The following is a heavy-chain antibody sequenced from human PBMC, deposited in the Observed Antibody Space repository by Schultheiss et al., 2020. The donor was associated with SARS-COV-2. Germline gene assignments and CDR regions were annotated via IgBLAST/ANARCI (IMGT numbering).Heavy chain of an antibody. CDR1: GFTFSSYA. CDR2: ISGSGGST. J-gene: IGHJ6*02. D-gene: IGHD1-26*01. V-gene: IGHV3-23*01. CDR3: ARDRGSLIVGATNYYYYGMDV. Sequence: GESLKISCAASGFTFSSYAMSWVRQAPGKGLEWVSAISGSGGSTYYADSVKGRFTISRDNAKNTLYLQMNSLRAEDTAVYYCARDRGSLIVGATNYYYYGMDVWGQGTTVTVSS.